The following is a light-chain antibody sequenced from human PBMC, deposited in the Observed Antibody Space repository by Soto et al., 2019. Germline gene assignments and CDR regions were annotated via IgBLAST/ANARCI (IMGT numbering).Light chain of an antibody. CDR2: DVS. J-gene: IGLJ1*01. Sequence: QSVLTQPASVSGSSGQSITVSCTGTSSDVGGYNYVSWYQQHPGKAPKVMIYDVSKRPSGVSNRFSGSKSGNTASLTISGLQAEDEADYYCNSYTSSSTLPYVFGTGTKLTVL. CDR3: NSYTSSSTLPYV. V-gene: IGLV2-14*01. CDR1: SSDVGGYNY.